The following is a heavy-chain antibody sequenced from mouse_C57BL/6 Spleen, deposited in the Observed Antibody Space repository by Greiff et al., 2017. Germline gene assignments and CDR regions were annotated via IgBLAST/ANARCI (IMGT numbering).Heavy chain of an antibody. D-gene: IGHD2-5*01. CDR1: GYTFTSYW. V-gene: IGHV1-55*01. CDR2: IYPGSGST. CDR3: ARSSNYLAWFAY. J-gene: IGHJ3*01. Sequence: QVQLKQPGAELVKPGASVKMSCKASGYTFTSYWITWVKQRPGQGLEWIGDIYPGSGSTNYNEKFKSKATLTVDTSSSTAYMQRSSLTSEDSAVYYCARSSNYLAWFAYWGQGTLVTVSA.